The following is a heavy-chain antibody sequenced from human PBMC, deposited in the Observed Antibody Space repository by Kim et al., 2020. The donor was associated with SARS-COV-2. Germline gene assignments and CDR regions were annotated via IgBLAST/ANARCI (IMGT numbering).Heavy chain of an antibody. CDR1: GYTFTSYG. Sequence: ASVKVSCKASGYTFTSYGISWVRQAPGQGLEWMGWISAYNGNTNYAQKLQGRVTMTTDTSTSTAYMELRSLRSDDTAVYYCARIAPEIFGVVIIPGYGMDVWGQGTTVTVSS. CDR3: ARIAPEIFGVVIIPGYGMDV. J-gene: IGHJ6*02. D-gene: IGHD3-3*01. CDR2: ISAYNGNT. V-gene: IGHV1-18*01.